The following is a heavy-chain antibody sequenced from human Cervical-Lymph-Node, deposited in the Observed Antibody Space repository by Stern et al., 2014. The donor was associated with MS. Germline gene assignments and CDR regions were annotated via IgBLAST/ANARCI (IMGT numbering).Heavy chain of an antibody. V-gene: IGHV4-59*08. CDR2: ISYSGNT. D-gene: IGHD6-13*01. CDR3: ARYLLVPFSERDYYYYGMDV. J-gene: IGHJ6*02. CDR1: GGSISSYY. Sequence: QVQLEESGPGLVKPSETLSLTCTVSGGSISSYYWSWIRQPPGKGLEWLGYISYSGNTNDNPSLNGRVTMSVDPSKNQSSLKRTSVTAADTAVYYCARYLLVPFSERDYYYYGMDVWGQGTTVTVSS.